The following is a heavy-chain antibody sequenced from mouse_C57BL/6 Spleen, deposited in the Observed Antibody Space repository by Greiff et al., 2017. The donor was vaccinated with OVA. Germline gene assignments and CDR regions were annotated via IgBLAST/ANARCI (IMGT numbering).Heavy chain of an antibody. Sequence: QVHVKQSGAELVRPGASVTLSCKASGYTFTDYEMHWVKQTPVHGLEWIGAIDPETGGTAYNQKFKGKAILTADKSSSTAYMELRSLTSEDSAVYYCTGSGYRFAYWGQGTLVTVSA. V-gene: IGHV1-15*01. J-gene: IGHJ3*01. CDR3: TGSGYRFAY. CDR2: IDPETGGT. CDR1: GYTFTDYE. D-gene: IGHD3-2*02.